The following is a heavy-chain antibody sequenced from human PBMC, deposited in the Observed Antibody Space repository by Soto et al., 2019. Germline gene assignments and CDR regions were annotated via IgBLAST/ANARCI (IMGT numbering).Heavy chain of an antibody. D-gene: IGHD1-1*01. CDR1: GYTFTGYY. V-gene: IGHV1-2*04. Sequence: GASVKVSCKASGYTFTGYYMHWVRQAPGQGLEWMGWINPNSGGTNYAQKFQGWVTMTRDTSISTAYMELSRLRSDDTAVYYCARLVGNWNDPQGWFDPWGQGTMVTV. CDR2: INPNSGGT. CDR3: ARLVGNWNDPQGWFDP. J-gene: IGHJ5*02.